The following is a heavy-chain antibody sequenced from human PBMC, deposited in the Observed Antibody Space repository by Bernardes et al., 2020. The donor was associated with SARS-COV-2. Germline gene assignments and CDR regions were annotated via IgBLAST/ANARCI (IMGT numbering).Heavy chain of an antibody. V-gene: IGHV1-18*01. CDR2: ISAYNGNT. Sequence: ASVKVSCKASGCTFTSYGISWVRQAPGQGLEWMGWISAYNGNTNYAQKLQGRVTMTTDTSTSTAYMELRSLRSDDTAVYYCARVSYYYDSSGYYYPYYYGMDVWGQGTTVTVSS. CDR3: ARVSYYYDSSGYYYPYYYGMDV. CDR1: GCTFTSYG. J-gene: IGHJ6*02. D-gene: IGHD3-22*01.